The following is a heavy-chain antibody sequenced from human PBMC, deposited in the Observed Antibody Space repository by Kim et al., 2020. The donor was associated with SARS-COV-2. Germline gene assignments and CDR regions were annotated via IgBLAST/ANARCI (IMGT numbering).Heavy chain of an antibody. CDR3: ARSYRYNSGGFWWELDDAFDI. V-gene: IGHV4-39*01. Sequence: SETLSLTCTVSGGSISSSSFYWGWIRQPPGKGLEWIGSIYYSGSTYYNPSLKSRLTISVDTSKNQFSLKLSSVTAADTAVYYCARSYRYNSGGFWWELDDAFDIWGQGTMVTVSS. J-gene: IGHJ3*02. D-gene: IGHD6-19*01. CDR1: GGSISSSSFY. CDR2: IYYSGST.